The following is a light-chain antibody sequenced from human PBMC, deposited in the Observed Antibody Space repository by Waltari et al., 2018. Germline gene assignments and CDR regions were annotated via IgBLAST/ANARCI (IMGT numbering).Light chain of an antibody. Sequence: DLHMTQSPSSLSASVGDRVTITSRASRSISSYLNWYQQKPGKAPTLLIYAASSLQSGVPSRFSGSGSGTDFTLTISSLQPEDFATYYGQQSYSTPTFGQGTKLEIK. CDR1: RSISSY. CDR3: QQSYSTPT. J-gene: IGKJ2*01. V-gene: IGKV1-39*01. CDR2: AAS.